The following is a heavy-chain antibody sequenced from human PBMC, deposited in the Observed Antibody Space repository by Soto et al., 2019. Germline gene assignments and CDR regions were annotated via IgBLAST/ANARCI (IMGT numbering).Heavy chain of an antibody. Sequence: SETLSLTCAVSGGSISSGGYSWSWIRQPPGKGLEWIGYIYHSGSTYYNPSLKSRVTISVDRSKNQFSLKLSSVTAADTAVYYCARSPKGTNFDYWGQGTLVTVSS. CDR1: GGSISSGGYS. CDR3: ARSPKGTNFDY. V-gene: IGHV4-30-2*01. D-gene: IGHD2-8*01. J-gene: IGHJ4*02. CDR2: IYHSGST.